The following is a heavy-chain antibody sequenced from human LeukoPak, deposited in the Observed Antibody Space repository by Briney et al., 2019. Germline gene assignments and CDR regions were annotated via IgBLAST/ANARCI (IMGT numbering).Heavy chain of an antibody. J-gene: IGHJ4*02. CDR1: GFNFRTFS. CDR3: ARDLLGWELHYFDY. V-gene: IGHV3-21*01. Sequence: GGSLRLSCAASGFNFRTFSLNWVRQAPGKGLEWVSSISNSGNYISYADSVKGRFIMSRDNAKNSLYLQMSSLRAEDTAAYYCARDLLGWELHYFDYWGQGTLVTVSS. CDR2: ISNSGNYI. D-gene: IGHD1-26*01.